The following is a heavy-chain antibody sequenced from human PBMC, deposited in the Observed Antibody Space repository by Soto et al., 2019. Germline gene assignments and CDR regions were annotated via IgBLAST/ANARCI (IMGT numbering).Heavy chain of an antibody. V-gene: IGHV3-13*04. CDR3: VRSSNGQRAGDYYGMDV. J-gene: IGHJ6*02. Sequence: EVQLVESGGGLVQPGGSLRLSCAASGFIFSTYDMHWVRQGTGKGLEWVSGIGTAGDTYYPGSVKGRFTISRENAKNSLYLQMTSLRAGDTAVYYCVRSSNGQRAGDYYGMDVWGQGTTVTVSS. D-gene: IGHD4-4*01. CDR2: IGTAGDT. CDR1: GFIFSTYD.